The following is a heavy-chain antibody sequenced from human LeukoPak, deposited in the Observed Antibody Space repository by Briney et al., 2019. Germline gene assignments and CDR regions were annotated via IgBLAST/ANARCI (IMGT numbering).Heavy chain of an antibody. D-gene: IGHD3-22*01. J-gene: IGHJ5*02. CDR2: IYYSGST. CDR1: GGSISSYY. CDR3: ARDSGLFDSSGYYYPFDP. V-gene: IGHV4-59*01. Sequence: SETLSLTCTVSGGSISSYYWSWIRQPQGKGLEWIGYIYYSGSTNYNASLKSRVTISVDTSKNQFSLKLSSVTAADTAVYYCARDSGLFDSSGYYYPFDPWGRGTLVTVSS.